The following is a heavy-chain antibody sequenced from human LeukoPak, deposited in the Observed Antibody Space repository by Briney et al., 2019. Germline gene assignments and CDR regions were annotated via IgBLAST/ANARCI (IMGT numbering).Heavy chain of an antibody. CDR3: ARTGSYDTNGLDS. J-gene: IGHJ4*02. CDR2: IYYSGRT. Sequence: SETLSLTCTVSGGSISSYYWTWIRQPPGKGLEWIGFIYYSGRTNYNPSLKSRVTILVDTSKNQFSLRLSSVTAADMAVYYCARTGSYDTNGLDSWGQGTLVIVSS. CDR1: GGSISSYY. V-gene: IGHV4-59*08. D-gene: IGHD2-8*01.